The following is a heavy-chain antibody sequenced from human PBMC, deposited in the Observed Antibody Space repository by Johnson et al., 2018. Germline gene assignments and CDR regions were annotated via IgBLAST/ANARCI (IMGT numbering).Heavy chain of an antibody. CDR3: ARTYYYEKGAFDI. CDR2: VSGGSRYM. J-gene: IGHJ3*02. V-gene: IGHV3-21*01. CDR1: GFTFSTYS. Sequence: VQLVESGGGLVQPGGSLRLSCAASGFTFSTYSMNWVRQAPGKGLEWVSSVSGGSRYMYYADSLKGRFTISRDNAKNSLYLQMDSLRAEDTAVYYCARTYYYEKGAFDIWGQGTMVTVSA. D-gene: IGHD3-22*01.